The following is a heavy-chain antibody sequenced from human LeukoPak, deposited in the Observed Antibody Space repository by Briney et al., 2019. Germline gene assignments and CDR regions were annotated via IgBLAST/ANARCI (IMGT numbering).Heavy chain of an antibody. CDR1: GYTFTSYV. V-gene: IGHV1-18*01. Sequence: ASVKVSCKASGYTFTSYVISWVRQAPGQGLEWMGWISAYNGNTNYAQKLQGRVTMTTDTSTSTAYMELRSLRSDDTAVYYCARDSPVDYDFWSGYPNLYYGMDVWGQGTTVTVSS. J-gene: IGHJ6*02. D-gene: IGHD3-3*01. CDR3: ARDSPVDYDFWSGYPNLYYGMDV. CDR2: ISAYNGNT.